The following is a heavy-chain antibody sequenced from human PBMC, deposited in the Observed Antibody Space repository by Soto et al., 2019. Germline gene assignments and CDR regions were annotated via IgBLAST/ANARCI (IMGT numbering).Heavy chain of an antibody. J-gene: IGHJ6*02. CDR2: ISANSGGR. CDR3: ATNREEDIVMIKGMDV. D-gene: IGHD5-12*01. V-gene: IGHV1-2*04. CDR1: GYSLTDHY. Sequence: QVQLVQSGAEVKKPGASVKVSCKASGYSLTDHYISWVRQAPGQGLEWMGWISANSGGRNIAQKFQGWVTLTRDTSINTVYMEMTSLTSDDTAVYYCATNREEDIVMIKGMDVWGQGTTVIVSS.